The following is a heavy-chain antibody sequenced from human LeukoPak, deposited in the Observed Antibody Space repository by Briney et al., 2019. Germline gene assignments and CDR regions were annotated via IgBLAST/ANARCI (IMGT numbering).Heavy chain of an antibody. D-gene: IGHD5-12*01. V-gene: IGHV4-59*12. Sequence: PSETLSLTCTVSGGSISSYYWSWIRQPPGKGLEWIGYIYYRGSSNYNPSFKSRVTISVDTSKNQFSLKVSSVTAADTAVYYCARGLGYSGYNTGVWFDPWGQGTLVTVSS. J-gene: IGHJ5*02. CDR3: ARGLGYSGYNTGVWFDP. CDR2: IYYRGSS. CDR1: GGSISSYY.